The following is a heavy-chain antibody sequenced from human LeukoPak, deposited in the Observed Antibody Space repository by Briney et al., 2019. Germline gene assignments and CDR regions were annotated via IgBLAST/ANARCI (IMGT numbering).Heavy chain of an antibody. V-gene: IGHV1-8*01. CDR3: ARGALSGSYYMEESDDAFDI. CDR1: GYTFTSYD. Sequence: ASVKVSCKASGYTFTSYDINWVRQATGQGLEWMGWVNPNSGNTGYAQKFQGRVTMTRDTSISTAYMELSRLRSDDTAVYYCARGALSGSYYMEESDDAFDIWGQGTMVTVSS. J-gene: IGHJ3*02. CDR2: VNPNSGNT. D-gene: IGHD3-10*01.